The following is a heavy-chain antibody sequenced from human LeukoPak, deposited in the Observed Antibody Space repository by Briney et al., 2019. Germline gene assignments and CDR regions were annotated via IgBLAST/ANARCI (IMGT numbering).Heavy chain of an antibody. CDR1: GFVFGHSW. CDR2: INLDGNEI. CDR3: VRDRGYSTFDY. Sequence: GGSLRLSCEASGFVFGHSWMSWVRQAPGKGLEWVAKINLDGNEINYLGALTGRLTITRDNAKDSLYLQMNGLRAEDTAVYFCVRDRGYSTFDYWGQGTLVTVSS. D-gene: IGHD3-22*01. V-gene: IGHV3-7*01. J-gene: IGHJ4*02.